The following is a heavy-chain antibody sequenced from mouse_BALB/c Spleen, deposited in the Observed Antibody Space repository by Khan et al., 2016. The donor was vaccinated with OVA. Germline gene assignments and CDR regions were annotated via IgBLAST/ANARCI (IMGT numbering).Heavy chain of an antibody. CDR1: GFDFSKYW. D-gene: IGHD1-1*01. CDR3: AKEGYYAWFPY. Sequence: EVKLLESGGGLVQPGGSLKLSCAASGFDFSKYWMNWVRQAPGKGLEWIGEINSDSNTINYAPSLKGKFIISRDNAKHTLYLQMSKVRSEDTTLYYWAKEGYYAWFPYWGQGTLVTFSA. CDR2: INSDSNTI. V-gene: IGHV4-1*02. J-gene: IGHJ3*01.